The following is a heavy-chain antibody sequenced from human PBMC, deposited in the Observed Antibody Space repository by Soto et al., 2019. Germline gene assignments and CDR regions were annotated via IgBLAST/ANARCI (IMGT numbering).Heavy chain of an antibody. CDR1: GFTFSDYY. CDR3: ARGNRAFDV. Sequence: EVQLVQSGGGLVRPGGSLRLSCAASGFTFSDYYMDWVRQAPGKGLEWVGRIRNKANSYTTEYAASVKGRLTISRDDSKNSVYLQMNSLKTEDTAMYYCARGNRAFDVWGQGTMVTVSS. CDR2: IRNKANSYTT. J-gene: IGHJ3*01. V-gene: IGHV3-72*01.